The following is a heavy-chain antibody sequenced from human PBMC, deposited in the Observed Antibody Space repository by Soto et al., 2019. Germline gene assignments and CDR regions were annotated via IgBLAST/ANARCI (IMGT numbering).Heavy chain of an antibody. V-gene: IGHV3-49*04. CDR1: GFTFGDYA. D-gene: IGHD2-2*02. J-gene: IGHJ6*02. CDR2: IRSKAYGGTT. Sequence: PGGSLRLSCTASGFTFGDYAMSWVRQAPGKGLEWVGFIRSKAYGGTTEYAASVKGRFTISRDDSKSIAYLQMNSLKTEDTAVYYCTRVYCSSTRCYRGGYYYGMDVWGQGTTVTVSS. CDR3: TRVYCSSTRCYRGGYYYGMDV.